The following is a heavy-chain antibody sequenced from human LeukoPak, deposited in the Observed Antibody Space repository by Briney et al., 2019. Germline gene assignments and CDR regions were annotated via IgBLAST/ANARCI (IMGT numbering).Heavy chain of an antibody. D-gene: IGHD4-23*01. CDR1: GLTVSSY. CDR3: ARPPYGGVDY. CDR2: IYSGGSI. V-gene: IGHV3-66*04. Sequence: PGGSLRVSCAASGLTVSSYMSWVRPAPGKGLEWVSVIYSGGSIYYADSVKGRFTISRDKSKNTLYLQMNSLRAEDTAVYYCARPPYGGVDYWGQGTLVTVSS. J-gene: IGHJ4*02.